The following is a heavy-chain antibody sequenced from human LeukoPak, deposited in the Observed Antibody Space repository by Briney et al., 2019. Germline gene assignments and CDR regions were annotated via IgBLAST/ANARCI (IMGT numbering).Heavy chain of an antibody. J-gene: IGHJ6*02. D-gene: IGHD3-9*01. CDR3: ARELRYFDWLFNQYGMDV. Sequence: GGSLRLSCAASGFTFSSHSMNWVRQAPGKGLEWVSYISSSSSTIYYADSVKGRFTISRDNSKNTLYLQMNSLRAEDTAVYYCARELRYFDWLFNQYGMDVWGQGTTVTVSS. CDR2: ISSSSSTI. CDR1: GFTFSSHS. V-gene: IGHV3-48*01.